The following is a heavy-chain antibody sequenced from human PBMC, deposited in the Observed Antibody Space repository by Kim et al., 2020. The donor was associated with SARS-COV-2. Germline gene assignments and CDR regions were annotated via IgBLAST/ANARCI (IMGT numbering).Heavy chain of an antibody. Sequence: NYHPSLKSRVTISVDKSKNQFSLKLSAVTAADTAVYYCARDVTAGNAFDIWGQGTMVPSLQ. CDR3: ARDVTAGNAFDI. D-gene: IGHD6-13*01. V-gene: IGHV4-4*02. J-gene: IGHJ3*02.